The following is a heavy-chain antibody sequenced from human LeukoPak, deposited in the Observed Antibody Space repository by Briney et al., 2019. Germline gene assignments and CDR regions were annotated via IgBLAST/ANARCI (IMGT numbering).Heavy chain of an antibody. CDR3: ARGQDRLPVTGDNWFDP. CDR2: IDHSGST. D-gene: IGHD6-19*01. J-gene: IGHJ5*02. Sequence: SETLSLTCAVYGGSFSGHYWSWIRQSPGKGLEWIGEIDHSGSTNCNPSLKSRVTISVDTSKNQFSLKLSSVTAADTAVYYCARGQDRLPVTGDNWFDPWGQGTLVTVSS. CDR1: GGSFSGHY. V-gene: IGHV4-34*01.